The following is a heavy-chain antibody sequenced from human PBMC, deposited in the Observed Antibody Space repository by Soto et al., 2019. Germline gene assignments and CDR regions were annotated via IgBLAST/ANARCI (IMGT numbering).Heavy chain of an antibody. CDR3: ATMGQETTFYGSGSGFDMDV. J-gene: IGHJ6*02. CDR1: GGTFSSYA. D-gene: IGHD3-10*01. Sequence: QVQLVQSGAEVKKPGSSVKVSCKASGGTFSSYAISWVRQAPGQGLEWMGGIIPLFGTAKYAQKFQGRVTITVDESTRTGYMELSSRRSEDTAVYYCATMGQETTFYGSGSGFDMDVWGQGTPVTVSS. CDR2: IIPLFGTA. V-gene: IGHV1-69*01.